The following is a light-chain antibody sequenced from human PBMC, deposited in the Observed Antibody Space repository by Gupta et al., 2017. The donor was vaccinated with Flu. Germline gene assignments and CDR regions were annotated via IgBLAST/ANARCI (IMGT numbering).Light chain of an antibody. CDR2: KNN. J-gene: IGLJ3*02. Sequence: QSVLTQPPSASVTPGQRVTISCSGSSSNIGSHTVSWYQQLPGTAPKLLIDKNNQRPSGVPDRFSGSKSGTSESLAISGLQSEDEADYYCAAWDDSLLRVFGGGTKVNVL. CDR3: AAWDDSLLRV. V-gene: IGLV1-44*01. CDR1: SSNIGSHT.